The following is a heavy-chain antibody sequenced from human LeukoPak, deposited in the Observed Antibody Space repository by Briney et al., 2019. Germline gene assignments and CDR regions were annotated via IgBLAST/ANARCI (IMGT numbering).Heavy chain of an antibody. CDR3: ARGKRYSSSWFYNRFDP. D-gene: IGHD6-13*01. Sequence: GSLRLSCAASGFTFSSYDMHWVRQATGKGLEWVSAIGTAGDTYYPGSVKGRFTISRENAKNSLYLQMNSLRAGDTAVYYCARGKRYSSSWFYNRFDPWGQGTLVTVSS. CDR1: GFTFSSYD. CDR2: IGTAGDT. V-gene: IGHV3-13*01. J-gene: IGHJ5*02.